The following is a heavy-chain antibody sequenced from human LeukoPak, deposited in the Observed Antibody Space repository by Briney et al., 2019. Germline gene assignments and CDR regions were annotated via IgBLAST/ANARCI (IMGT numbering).Heavy chain of an antibody. V-gene: IGHV3-9*01. CDR3: ARGSSWYQHWYFDL. J-gene: IGHJ2*01. CDR2: ISWNSGSI. Sequence: PGGFLRLSCAASGFTFDDNAMHWVRQVPGKGLEWVSGISWNSGSIGYADSVKGRFTISRDNAKNSLYLQMNSLRAEDTAVYYCARGSSWYQHWYFDLWGRGTLVTVSS. CDR1: GFTFDDNA. D-gene: IGHD6-13*01.